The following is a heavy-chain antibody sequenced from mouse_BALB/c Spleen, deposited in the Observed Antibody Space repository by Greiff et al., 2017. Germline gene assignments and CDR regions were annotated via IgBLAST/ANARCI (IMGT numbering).Heavy chain of an antibody. V-gene: IGHV1S29*02. CDR2: IYPYNGGT. J-gene: IGHJ2*01. CDR1: GYTFTDYN. Sequence: EVKLVESGPELVKPGASVKISCKASGYTFTDYNMHWVKQSHGKSLEWIGYIYPYNGGTGYNQKFKSKATLTVDNSSSTAYMELRSLTSEDSAVYYCARGGRFSYYFDYWGQGTTLTVSS. CDR3: ARGGRFSYYFDY.